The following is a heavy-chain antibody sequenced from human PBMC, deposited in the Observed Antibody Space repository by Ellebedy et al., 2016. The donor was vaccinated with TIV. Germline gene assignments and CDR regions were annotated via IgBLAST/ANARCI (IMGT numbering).Heavy chain of an antibody. D-gene: IGHD2-15*01. CDR3: ARDVSGGDAFDI. V-gene: IGHV4-59*01. Sequence: SETLSLXXTVSGGSISSYYWSWIRQPPGKGLEWIGYIYYSGSTNYNPSLKSRVTISVDTSKNQFSLKLSSVTAADTAVYYCARDVSGGDAFDIWGQGTMVTVSS. CDR1: GGSISSYY. J-gene: IGHJ3*02. CDR2: IYYSGST.